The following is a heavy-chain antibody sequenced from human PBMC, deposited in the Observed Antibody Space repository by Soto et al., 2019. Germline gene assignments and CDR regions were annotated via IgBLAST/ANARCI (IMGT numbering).Heavy chain of an antibody. CDR2: IYYSGST. J-gene: IGHJ5*02. D-gene: IGHD3-16*02. Sequence: PSETLSLTFTVSGGSISSGDYYWSWIRQPPGKGLEWIGYIYYSGSTYYNPSLKSRVTISVDTSKNQFSLKLSSVTAADTAVYYCARASRRLVLDPWGQGTLVTVSS. CDR3: ARASRRLVLDP. V-gene: IGHV4-30-4*01. CDR1: GGSISSGDYY.